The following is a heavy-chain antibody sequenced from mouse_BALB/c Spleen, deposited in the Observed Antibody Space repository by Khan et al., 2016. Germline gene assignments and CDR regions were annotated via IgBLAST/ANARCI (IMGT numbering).Heavy chain of an antibody. D-gene: IGHD2-14*01. CDR1: GFTFSTYG. Sequence: EVELVESGGGLVQPGGSLKLSCAASGFTFSTYGMSWVRQTPDKRLELVATINSNGGSTYYPDSVKGRFTISRDNAKNTLYPQMSSLKSEDIAMYYCARENYRYYFDYWGQGTTLTVSS. CDR2: INSNGGST. V-gene: IGHV5-6-3*01. J-gene: IGHJ2*01. CDR3: ARENYRYYFDY.